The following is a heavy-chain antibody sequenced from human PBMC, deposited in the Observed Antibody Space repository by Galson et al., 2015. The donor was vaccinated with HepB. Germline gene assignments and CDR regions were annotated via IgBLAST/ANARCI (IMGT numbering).Heavy chain of an antibody. J-gene: IGHJ6*02. Sequence: QSGAEVKKPGASVKVSCKASGGAFSSYTFNWVRQAPGQGLEWMGRIIPILGIANYAQKFQGRVTITADKSTSTAYMELSSLRSEDTAVYYCARVEKDFWSGSHYYYYYGMDVWGQGTTVTVSS. CDR1: GGAFSSYT. V-gene: IGHV1-69*04. D-gene: IGHD3-3*01. CDR3: ARVEKDFWSGSHYYYYYGMDV. CDR2: IIPILGIA.